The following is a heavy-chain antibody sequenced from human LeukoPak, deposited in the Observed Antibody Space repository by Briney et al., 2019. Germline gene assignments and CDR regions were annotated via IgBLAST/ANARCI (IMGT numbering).Heavy chain of an antibody. J-gene: IGHJ5*02. Sequence: ASVKVSCKVSGYTLTELSMHWVRQAPGKGLEWMGGFDPEDGETIYAQKFQGRVTMTEDTSTDTAYMELSSLRSEDTAVYYCATQQGGVLGYRTNGVCYSNWFDPWGQGTLVTVSS. D-gene: IGHD2-8*01. CDR2: FDPEDGET. CDR1: GYTLTELS. V-gene: IGHV1-24*01. CDR3: ATQQGGVLGYRTNGVCYSNWFDP.